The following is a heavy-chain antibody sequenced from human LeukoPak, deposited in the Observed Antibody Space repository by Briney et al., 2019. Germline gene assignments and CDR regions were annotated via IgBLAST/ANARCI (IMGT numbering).Heavy chain of an antibody. CDR1: GGSISSSSAY. J-gene: IGHJ4*02. D-gene: IGHD5-18*01. CDR3: VRPRGFSYGYFDY. CDR2: IYYSKNT. V-gene: IGHV4-39*01. Sequence: SETLPLTCTVSGGSISSSSAYWGWIRQPPGKGLGWIGSIYYSKNTYYNPSLKSRVTISADTSNNQFSLTQGSVSATDTAVYYCVRPRGFSYGYFDYWGQGTLVTVSS.